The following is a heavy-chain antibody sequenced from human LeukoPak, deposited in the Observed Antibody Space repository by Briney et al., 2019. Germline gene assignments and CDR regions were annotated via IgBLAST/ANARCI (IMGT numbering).Heavy chain of an antibody. D-gene: IGHD3-22*01. J-gene: IGHJ3*02. CDR3: ATRLIYYYDSSGYYRDDAFDI. CDR2: INPSGGST. V-gene: IGHV1-46*01. CDR1: GGTFTSYY. Sequence: ASVKVSCKASGGTFTSYYMHWVRQAPGQGLEWMGIINPSGGSTSYAQKFQGRVTMTRDTSTSTVYMELSSLRSEDTAVYYCATRLIYYYDSSGYYRDDAFDIWGQGTMVTVSS.